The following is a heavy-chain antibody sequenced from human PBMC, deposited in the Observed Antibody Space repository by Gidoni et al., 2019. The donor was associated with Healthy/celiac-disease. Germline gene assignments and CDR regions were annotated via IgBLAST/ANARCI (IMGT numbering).Heavy chain of an antibody. J-gene: IGHJ3*02. D-gene: IGHD3-10*01. Sequence: LEWVSSINGGGGSTYYADSVKGRFTISRDNSKNTMYVQMNSLRGEDTAVYYCAKDYFYGSGAYGAFDIWGQGTMVTVSS. CDR3: AKDYFYGSGAYGAFDI. CDR2: INGGGGST. V-gene: IGHV3-23*01.